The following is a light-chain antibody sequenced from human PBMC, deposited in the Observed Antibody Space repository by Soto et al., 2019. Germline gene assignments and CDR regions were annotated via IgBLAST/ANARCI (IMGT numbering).Light chain of an antibody. J-gene: IGKJ5*01. CDR1: QSISRY. CDR3: QQRTNWPIT. V-gene: IGKV3-11*01. CDR2: DAS. Sequence: EIVLTQSPATLSLSPGERATLSCRASQSISRYLTWYQQKPGQAPRLLMYDASNRATGIPARFSGSGSGTDFTLTICSLEPEDFAVYYCQQRTNWPITFGQGTRLEIK.